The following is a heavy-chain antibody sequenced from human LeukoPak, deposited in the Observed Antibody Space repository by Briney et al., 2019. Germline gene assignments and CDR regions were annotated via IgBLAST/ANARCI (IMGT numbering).Heavy chain of an antibody. J-gene: IGHJ4*02. CDR2: ISSSGTTI. D-gene: IGHD3-16*01. V-gene: IGHV3-48*03. CDR3: ARSPGRNLLGY. Sequence: GGSLRLSCAASGFTFSSYEMNWVRQAPGKGLEWVSYISSSGTTIYYADSVKGRFIISRDNTKNSLYLQMNSLRAEDTAVYYCARSPGRNLLGYGGQGTLVTVSS. CDR1: GFTFSSYE.